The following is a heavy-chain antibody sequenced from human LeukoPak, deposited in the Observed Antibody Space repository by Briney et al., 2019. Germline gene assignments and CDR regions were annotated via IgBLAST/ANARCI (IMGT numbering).Heavy chain of an antibody. D-gene: IGHD4-23*01. Sequence: SETLTLTCAVYGGSFSGYYWSWIRQPPGKGLEWIGEINHSGSTNYNPSLKSRVTISVDTSKNQFSLKLSSVTAADTAVYYCARGNPDLLHCGGNSVHYYMDVWGKGTTVTVSS. CDR2: INHSGST. V-gene: IGHV4-34*01. CDR3: ARGNPDLLHCGGNSVHYYMDV. J-gene: IGHJ6*03. CDR1: GGSFSGYY.